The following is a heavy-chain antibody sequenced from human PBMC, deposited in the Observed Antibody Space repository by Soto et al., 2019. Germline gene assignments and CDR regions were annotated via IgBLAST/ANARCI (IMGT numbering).Heavy chain of an antibody. CDR1: GYTFTSYG. CDR2: ISAYNGNT. D-gene: IGHD6-13*01. V-gene: IGHV1-18*04. Sequence: ASVKVSCKASGYTFTSYGISWVRQAPGHGLEWMGWISAYNGNTNYAQKLQGRVTMTTDTSTSTAYMELRSLRSDDTAVYYCARGGQTDSGSWYYYYGMDVWGQGTTVTVSS. J-gene: IGHJ6*02. CDR3: ARGGQTDSGSWYYYYGMDV.